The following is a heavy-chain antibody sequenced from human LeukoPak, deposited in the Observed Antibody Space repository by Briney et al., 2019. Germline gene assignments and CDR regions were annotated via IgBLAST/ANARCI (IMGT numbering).Heavy chain of an antibody. CDR2: IWYDGSNK. D-gene: IGHD1-26*01. CDR3: ARDETIVGAPNYRFDY. Sequence: GGPLGLSCAASGFTFSSYWMSWVRQAPGKGLGGVAVIWYDGSNKYYADSVKGRFTISRDNSKNTLYLQMNSLKAEDTAVYYCARDETIVGAPNYRFDYWGQGTLVTVSS. V-gene: IGHV3-33*08. CDR1: GFTFSSYW. J-gene: IGHJ4*02.